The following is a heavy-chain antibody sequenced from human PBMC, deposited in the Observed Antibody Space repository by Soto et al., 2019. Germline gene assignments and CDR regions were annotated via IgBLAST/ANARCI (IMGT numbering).Heavy chain of an antibody. CDR1: GFTFSNYE. CDR3: ARESLRFLEWSFDY. J-gene: IGHJ4*02. CDR2: ISTSGSPI. V-gene: IGHV3-48*03. D-gene: IGHD3-3*01. Sequence: DVELLESGGGLVQPGGSLRLCCAASGFTFSNYEMNWVRQAPGKGLEWLAYISTSGSPIYYADSVKGRFTISRDDAKNSLYLQMNNLRAEDTAVYYCARESLRFLEWSFDYWGQGTLVTVSS.